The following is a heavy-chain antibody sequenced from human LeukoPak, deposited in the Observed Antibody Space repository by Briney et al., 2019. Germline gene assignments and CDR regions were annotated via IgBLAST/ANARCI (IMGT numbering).Heavy chain of an antibody. J-gene: IGHJ4*02. CDR2: ISGSGGST. CDR1: GFTFSSYA. Sequence: GGSLRLSCAASGFTFSSYAMSWVRQAPGKGLGWVSAISGSGGSTYYADSVKGRFTISRDNSKNTLYLQMNSLRAEGTAVYYCAKEPPTPFMITFGGLYFDYWGQGTPVTVSS. V-gene: IGHV3-23*01. D-gene: IGHD3-16*01. CDR3: AKEPPTPFMITFGGLYFDY.